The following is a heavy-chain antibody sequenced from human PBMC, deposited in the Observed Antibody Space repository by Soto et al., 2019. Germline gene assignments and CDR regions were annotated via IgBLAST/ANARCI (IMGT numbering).Heavy chain of an antibody. D-gene: IGHD4-17*01. CDR1: GFTFSSYS. J-gene: IGHJ5*02. CDR2: ISSSSSTI. Sequence: GGSLRLSCAASGFTFSSYSMNWVRQAPGKGLEWVSYISSSSSTIYYADSVKGRFTISRDNAKNSLYLQMNSLRAEDTAVYYCARGAYGDYVFYWFDPWGQGTLVTVSS. V-gene: IGHV3-48*01. CDR3: ARGAYGDYVFYWFDP.